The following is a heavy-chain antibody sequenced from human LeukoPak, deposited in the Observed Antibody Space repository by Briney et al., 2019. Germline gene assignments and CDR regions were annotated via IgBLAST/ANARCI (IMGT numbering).Heavy chain of an antibody. V-gene: IGHV3-30-3*01. CDR2: ISYDGSNK. CDR3: ARAPDPMVRGPQDY. Sequence: GGSLRLSCAASGFTFSSYAMHWVRQAPGKGLEWVAVISYDGSNKYYADSVKGRFTISRDNSKNTLYLQMNSLRAEDTAVYYCARAPDPMVRGPQDYWGQGTLVTVSS. D-gene: IGHD3-10*01. J-gene: IGHJ4*02. CDR1: GFTFSSYA.